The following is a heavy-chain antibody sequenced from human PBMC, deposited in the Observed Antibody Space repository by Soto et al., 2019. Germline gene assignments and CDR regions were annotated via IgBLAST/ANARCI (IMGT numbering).Heavy chain of an antibody. D-gene: IGHD3-22*01. CDR3: ARAKVVTMIVVVNAFDI. V-gene: IGHV4-4*02. Sequence: QVQLQESGPGLVKPSGTLSLTCAVSGGSISSSNWWRWVRQPPGKGLEWIGEIYHSGSTNYNPSLMSRVTISVDKSKNQFSLKLSSVTAADTAVYYCARAKVVTMIVVVNAFDIWGQGTMVTVSS. J-gene: IGHJ3*02. CDR2: IYHSGST. CDR1: GGSISSSNW.